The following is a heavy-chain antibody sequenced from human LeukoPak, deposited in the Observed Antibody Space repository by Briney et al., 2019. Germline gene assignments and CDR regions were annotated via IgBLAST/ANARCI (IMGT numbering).Heavy chain of an antibody. Sequence: SVKVSCKASGGTFSSYAISWVRQAPGQGLEWMGGIIPIFGTANYAQKFQGRVTITTDESTSTAYMELSSLRSEDTAVYYCARKGLQQDAFDIWGQGTMVTVSS. CDR3: ARKGLQQDAFDI. CDR2: IIPIFGTA. V-gene: IGHV1-69*05. J-gene: IGHJ3*02. D-gene: IGHD4-11*01. CDR1: GGTFSSYA.